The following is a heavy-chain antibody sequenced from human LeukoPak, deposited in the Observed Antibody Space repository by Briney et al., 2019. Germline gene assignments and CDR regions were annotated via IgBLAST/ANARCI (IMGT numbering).Heavy chain of an antibody. Sequence: AGGSLRLSCAASGFTFSSYSLNWVRQAPGKGLEWVSNIRYSGVTMYYADSVKGRFTISRDNARNSLYLQMNSLRDEDTAVYYCVRDYDYAPDYWGQGTLVTVSS. CDR2: IRYSGVTM. CDR3: VRDYDYAPDY. D-gene: IGHD4-17*01. J-gene: IGHJ4*02. CDR1: GFTFSSYS. V-gene: IGHV3-48*02.